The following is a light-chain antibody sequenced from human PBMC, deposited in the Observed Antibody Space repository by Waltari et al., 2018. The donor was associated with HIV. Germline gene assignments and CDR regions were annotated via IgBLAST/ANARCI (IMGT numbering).Light chain of an antibody. CDR2: RNN. J-gene: IGLJ6*01. CDR1: GSNIGTNS. CDR3: AAWYDSLTGYV. V-gene: IGLV1-47*01. Sequence: QSVLTQSHSASGTPGQRVTISCSGSGSNIGTNSVYWYQHLPGAAPKLLIYRNNQRPSGVPDRFSASKSDTSASLAISGLRSEDEADYYCAAWYDSLTGYVFGRGTKVTVL.